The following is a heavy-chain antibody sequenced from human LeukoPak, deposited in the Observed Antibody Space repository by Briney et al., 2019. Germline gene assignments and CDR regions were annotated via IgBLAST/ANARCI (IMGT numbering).Heavy chain of an antibody. Sequence: TGGSLRLSCAASGFTFSSYGMHWVRQAPGRGLEWVAFIRFDANNKYYADSVKGRFTISRDNSKNTLYLQMNSLRAEDTAVYYCAKDSSVYYYDSRNFDYWGQGTLVTVSS. J-gene: IGHJ4*02. CDR3: AKDSSVYYYDSRNFDY. CDR1: GFTFSSYG. D-gene: IGHD3-22*01. V-gene: IGHV3-30*02. CDR2: IRFDANNK.